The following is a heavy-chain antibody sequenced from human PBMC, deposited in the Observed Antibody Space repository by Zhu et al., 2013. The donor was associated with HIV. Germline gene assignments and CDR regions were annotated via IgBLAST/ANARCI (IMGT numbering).Heavy chain of an antibody. CDR3: AGPKAYYDFWSGLDY. D-gene: IGHD3-3*01. V-gene: IGHV1-46*01. CDR1: GYTFTGYY. CDR2: INPSGGST. Sequence: VQLVQSGAEVKKPGASVKVSCKASGYTFTGYYMHWVRQAPGQGLEWMGIINPSGGSTSYAQKFQGRVTMTRDTSTSTVYMELSSLRSEDTAVYYCAGPKAYYDFWSGLDYWGQGTLVTVSS. J-gene: IGHJ4*02.